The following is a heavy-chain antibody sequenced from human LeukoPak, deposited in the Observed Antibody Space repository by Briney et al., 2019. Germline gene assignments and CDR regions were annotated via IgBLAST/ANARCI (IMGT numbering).Heavy chain of an antibody. CDR3: AKVRSLSLAATQPLDY. J-gene: IGHJ4*02. D-gene: IGHD6-6*01. CDR1: GFTFDDYA. V-gene: IGHV3-9*01. Sequence: GRSLRLSCAASGFTFDDYAMQWVRQAPGKGLEWVSRITWNNGFIEYADSVKGRFTISRDNAKNSLILQMNSLRPEDTALYYCAKVRSLSLAATQPLDYWGQGTLVTVSS. CDR2: ITWNNGFI.